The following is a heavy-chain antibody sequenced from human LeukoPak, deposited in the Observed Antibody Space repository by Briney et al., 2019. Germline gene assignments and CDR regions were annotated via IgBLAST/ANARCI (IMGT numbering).Heavy chain of an antibody. Sequence: GGSLRLSCAASGFTFSNYGMSWVRQAPGKGLEWVSVISGSGANTYYADSVKGRFTISRDNSKNTLYLQVNSLRAEDTAVYYCGVSVVIPAAFDHWGQGTLVTVSS. CDR1: GFTFSNYG. CDR3: GVSVVIPAAFDH. D-gene: IGHD2-2*01. CDR2: ISGSGANT. J-gene: IGHJ4*02. V-gene: IGHV3-23*01.